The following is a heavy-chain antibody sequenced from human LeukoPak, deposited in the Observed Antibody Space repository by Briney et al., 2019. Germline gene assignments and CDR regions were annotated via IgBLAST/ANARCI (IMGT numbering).Heavy chain of an antibody. V-gene: IGHV3-7*03. J-gene: IGHJ6*04. CDR3: ARKAYGLDG. CDR2: IKQDASEK. Sequence: GGSLRLSYAPSGFTFSSFWMSWIRQAPGKGLEWVANIKQDASEKYYVDSAKGRFTISRDNAKNSLYLQMNSLRAEDTAVYYCARKAYGLDGWGKGTTVTVSS. CDR1: GFTFSSFW.